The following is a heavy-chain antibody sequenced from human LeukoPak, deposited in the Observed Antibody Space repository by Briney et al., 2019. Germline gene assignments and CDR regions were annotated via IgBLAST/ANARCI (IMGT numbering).Heavy chain of an antibody. Sequence: SETLSLTCAVYGGSLSGYYWSWIRQPPGKGLEWIGEINHSGSTNYNPSLKSRVSISVDMSKNQFSLKLSSVTAADTAVYYCARDIVRYYYDSSGPFDYWGQGTLVTVSS. CDR1: GGSLSGYY. V-gene: IGHV4-34*01. CDR3: ARDIVRYYYDSSGPFDY. J-gene: IGHJ4*02. CDR2: INHSGST. D-gene: IGHD3-22*01.